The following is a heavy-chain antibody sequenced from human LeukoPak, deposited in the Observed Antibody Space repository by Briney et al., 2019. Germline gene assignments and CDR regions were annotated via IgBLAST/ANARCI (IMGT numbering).Heavy chain of an antibody. CDR1: GGSISLYY. Sequence: PSETLSLTCTVSGGSISLYYWYWIRQPAGKGLEWIGRIYASGSTNYNPSLKSRVTISIDKSKNQFSLNLTSVTAADTAVYYCARGSQVVVAATLGYYYYYMDVWGKGTTVTVSS. CDR3: ARGSQVVVAATLGYYYYYMDV. CDR2: IYASGST. V-gene: IGHV4-4*07. J-gene: IGHJ6*03. D-gene: IGHD2-15*01.